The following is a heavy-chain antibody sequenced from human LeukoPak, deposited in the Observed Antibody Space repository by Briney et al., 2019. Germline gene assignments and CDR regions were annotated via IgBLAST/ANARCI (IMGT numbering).Heavy chain of an antibody. D-gene: IGHD2-15*01. V-gene: IGHV1-2*02. CDR1: GYTFTSYD. Sequence: ASVKVSCKASGYTFTSYDINWVRQATGQGLEWMGWMNPNSGGTNYAQKFQGRVTMTRDTSISTAYMELSRLRSDDTAVYYCARGHCSGGSCHNWFDPWGQGTLVTVSS. CDR2: MNPNSGGT. CDR3: ARGHCSGGSCHNWFDP. J-gene: IGHJ5*02.